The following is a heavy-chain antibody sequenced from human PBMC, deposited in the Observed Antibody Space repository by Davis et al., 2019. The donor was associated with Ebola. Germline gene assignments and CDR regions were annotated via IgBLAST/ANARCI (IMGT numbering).Heavy chain of an antibody. V-gene: IGHV3-30*14. J-gene: IGHJ4*02. CDR1: GFTFSSYA. CDR2: ISYDGSNK. CDR3: ARLSDDSSGYIDY. Sequence: GESLKISCAASGFTFSSYAMHWVRQAPGKGLEWVAVISYDGSNKYYADSVKGRFTISRDNSKNTLYLQMNSLRAEDTAVYYCARLSDDSSGYIDYWGQGTLVTVSS. D-gene: IGHD3-22*01.